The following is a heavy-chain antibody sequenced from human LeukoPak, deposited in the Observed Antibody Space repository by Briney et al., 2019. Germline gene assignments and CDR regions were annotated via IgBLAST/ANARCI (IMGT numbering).Heavy chain of an antibody. CDR1: GFTFNNYA. V-gene: IGHV3-23*01. CDR3: AEGTSSGYYYYFDY. Sequence: GGSLRLSCAASGFTFNNYAMSWVRQAPGKGLEWVSAISASGGSTYYADSVKGRFTISRDNSKNTLYLQMNSLRAEDTAVYYCAEGTSSGYYYYFDYWGQGTLVTVSS. J-gene: IGHJ4*02. D-gene: IGHD3-22*01. CDR2: ISASGGST.